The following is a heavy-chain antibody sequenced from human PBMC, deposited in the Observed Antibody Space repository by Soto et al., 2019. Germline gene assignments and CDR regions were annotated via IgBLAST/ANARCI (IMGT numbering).Heavy chain of an antibody. CDR2: ISAYNGNT. D-gene: IGHD2-2*01. CDR3: ARYCSSTSCSYQFDY. V-gene: IGHV1-18*01. J-gene: IGHJ4*02. CDR1: GYTFTSYG. Sequence: ASVKVSCKASGYTFTSYGISWVRQAPGQGLEWMGWISAYNGNTNYAQKLQGRVTMTTDTSTSTAYMELRSLRSDDTAVNYCARYCSSTSCSYQFDYWGQGTLVTVSS.